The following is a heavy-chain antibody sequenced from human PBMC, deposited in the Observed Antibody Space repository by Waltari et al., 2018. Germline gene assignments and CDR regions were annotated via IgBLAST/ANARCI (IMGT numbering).Heavy chain of an antibody. V-gene: IGHV1-69*01. CDR1: GGTFSSYA. CDR3: AREPPDYDSSGYYAFDI. D-gene: IGHD3-22*01. J-gene: IGHJ3*02. Sequence: QVQLVQSGAEMRKPGSSVRVSCQASGGTFSSYALAWVRQAPGQGLEWIGGIIPILDTLSYAEKFQGRVTITADESTSTSYMDLSSLRSEDTAVYFCAREPPDYDSSGYYAFDIWGQGTMVAVSS. CDR2: IIPILDTL.